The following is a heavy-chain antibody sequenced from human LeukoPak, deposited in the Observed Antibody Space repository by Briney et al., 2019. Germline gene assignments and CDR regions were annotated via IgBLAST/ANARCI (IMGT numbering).Heavy chain of an antibody. CDR1: GGSVSSGSYH. D-gene: IGHD2-21*02. Sequence: PAETLCLTCTVSGGSVSSGSYHWSWIRQPPGKGLEWIGYIHYTGSTNYNPSLKSRVTISVDTSKNQFSLKLSSVTAADTAVYYCARISLDPLPKAFDIWGQGAIVTVTS. CDR3: ARISLDPLPKAFDI. CDR2: IHYTGST. J-gene: IGHJ3*02. V-gene: IGHV4-61*01.